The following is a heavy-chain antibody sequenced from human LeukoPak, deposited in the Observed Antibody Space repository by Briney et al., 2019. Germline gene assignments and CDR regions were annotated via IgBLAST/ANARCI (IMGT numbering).Heavy chain of an antibody. CDR2: INHSGST. D-gene: IGHD3-22*01. Sequence: SETLSLTCAVYGGSFSGYYWSWIRQPPGKGLEWIGEINHSGSTNYNPSLKSRVIISVDTSKNQFSLKLSSVTAADTAVYYCAREGDDSSGYYYYFDYWGQGTLVTVSS. J-gene: IGHJ4*02. V-gene: IGHV4-34*01. CDR1: GGSFSGYY. CDR3: AREGDDSSGYYYYFDY.